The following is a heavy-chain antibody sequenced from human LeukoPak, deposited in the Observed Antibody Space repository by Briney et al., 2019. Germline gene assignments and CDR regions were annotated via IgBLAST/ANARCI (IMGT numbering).Heavy chain of an antibody. CDR3: ARGIESSTSWIDP. CDR2: IYYSGCT. D-gene: IGHD2-2*01. J-gene: IGHJ5*02. V-gene: IGHV4-59*01. CDR1: GGSISSYY. Sequence: PSETLSLTCTVSGGSISSYYWSWIRQPPGKGLEWIGYIYYSGCTNYNPSLKSRVTISVDTSKNQFSLKLSSVTAADTAVYYCARGIESSTSWIDPWGQGTLVTVSS.